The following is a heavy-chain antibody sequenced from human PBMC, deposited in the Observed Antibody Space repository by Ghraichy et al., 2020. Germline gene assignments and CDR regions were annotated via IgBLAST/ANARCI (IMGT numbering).Heavy chain of an antibody. Sequence: ASVKVSCKASGYTFSNYGIIWVRQAPGHGLEWMGWIGAYSGNTNYAQKFQGRVTMTTDTSTTTAYMELRSLRSDDTAVYYCARHRVTPTYYYDSSASDSWGQGTLVTV. D-gene: IGHD3-22*01. CDR1: GYTFSNYG. V-gene: IGHV1-18*01. J-gene: IGHJ4*02. CDR3: ARHRVTPTYYYDSSASDS. CDR2: IGAYSGNT.